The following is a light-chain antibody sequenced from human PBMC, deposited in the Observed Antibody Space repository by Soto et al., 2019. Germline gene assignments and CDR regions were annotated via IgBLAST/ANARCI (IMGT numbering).Light chain of an antibody. V-gene: IGLV2-11*01. Sequence: QSALTQPRSVSGSPGQSVTISCTGTSSDVGRSKYVSWYHQHPGKAPKLIIYDVHERPSGVPDRFSGSKSGNTASLTISGLQAEDEADYSCCSYAGRDTYVVFGGGTKVTVL. CDR2: DVH. J-gene: IGLJ2*01. CDR3: CSYAGRDTYVV. CDR1: SSDVGRSKY.